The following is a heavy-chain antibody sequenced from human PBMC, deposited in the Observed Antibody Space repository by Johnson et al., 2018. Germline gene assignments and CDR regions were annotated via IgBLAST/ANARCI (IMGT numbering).Heavy chain of an antibody. V-gene: IGHV3-33*01. Sequence: QVQLVQSGGGVVQPGRSLRLSCAASGFTFSSYALHWVRQAPGQGLERVTVLWYDGSNKYYADSVQGRFTISKDNSKKTRYLQMNSLSAEDTAVYYCARAESGSPDVWGQGTTVTVSS. D-gene: IGHD1-26*01. CDR2: LWYDGSNK. CDR1: GFTFSSYA. CDR3: ARAESGSPDV. J-gene: IGHJ6*02.